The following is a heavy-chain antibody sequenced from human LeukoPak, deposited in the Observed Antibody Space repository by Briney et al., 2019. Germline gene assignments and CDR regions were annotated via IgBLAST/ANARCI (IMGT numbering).Heavy chain of an antibody. V-gene: IGHV4-34*01. Sequence: SETLSLTCAVYEGSLSGYFWSWIRQPPGAGPVWIAEISIEGETSYNPSLKGRATISLDTAKNQFSLKLTSVIAADTASYYCVRQIGAGAFDIWGQGTVVFDSS. CDR3: VRQIGAGAFDI. D-gene: IGHD6-13*01. J-gene: IGHJ3*02. CDR2: ISIEGET. CDR1: EGSLSGYF.